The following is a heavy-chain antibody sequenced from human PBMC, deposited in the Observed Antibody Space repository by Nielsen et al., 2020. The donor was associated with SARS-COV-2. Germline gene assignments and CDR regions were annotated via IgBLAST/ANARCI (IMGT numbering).Heavy chain of an antibody. V-gene: IGHV1-18*04. Sequence: ASVKVSCKASGYTFTVFGISWVRQATGQGLEWMGWCSSYNANTNYAEKFQGRVTMTTDTSTSTAYMELRSLRSDDTAIYYCASRYDDSVLAAFDIWGQGTMVTVSS. CDR1: GYTFTVFG. CDR2: CSSYNANT. J-gene: IGHJ3*02. CDR3: ASRYDDSVLAAFDI. D-gene: IGHD4-17*01.